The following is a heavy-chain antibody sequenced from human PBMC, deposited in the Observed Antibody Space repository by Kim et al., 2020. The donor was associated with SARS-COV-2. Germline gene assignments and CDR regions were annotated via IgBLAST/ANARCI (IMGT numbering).Heavy chain of an antibody. V-gene: IGHV1-69*04. CDR3: AREKSEGASPDY. J-gene: IGHJ4*02. Sequence: NYAQKFPGGVTITADKSTSTAYMELSSLRSEDTAVYYCAREKSEGASPDYWGQGTLVTVSS. D-gene: IGHD1-26*01.